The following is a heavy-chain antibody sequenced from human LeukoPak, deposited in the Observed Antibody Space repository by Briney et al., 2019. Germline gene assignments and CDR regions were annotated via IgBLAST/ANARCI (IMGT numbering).Heavy chain of an antibody. J-gene: IGHJ4*02. V-gene: IGHV1-46*01. D-gene: IGHD2-2*01. CDR2: INPSGGST. CDR1: GGTFSSYA. Sequence: ASVKVSCKASGGTFSSYAISWVRQAPGQGLEWMGIINPSGGSTSYAQKFQGRVTMTRDTSTSTVYMELSSLRSEDTAVYYCARPYCSSTSCQRPFDYWGQGTLVTVSS. CDR3: ARPYCSSTSCQRPFDY.